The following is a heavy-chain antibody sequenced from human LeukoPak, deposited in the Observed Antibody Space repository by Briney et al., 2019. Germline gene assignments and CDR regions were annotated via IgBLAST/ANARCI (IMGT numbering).Heavy chain of an antibody. CDR2: INPSGGST. CDR3: AREIGPIQLHLWGSAFDY. CDR1: GYTFTIYY. Sequence: ASVKVSCKASGYTFTIYYFHWVRQAPGQGLEWMGIINPSGGSTSYAQKFQGRVTMTRDTSTSTVYMKLSSLRSEDTAVYYCAREIGPIQLHLWGSAFDYWGQGTLVTVSS. V-gene: IGHV1-46*01. D-gene: IGHD5-18*01. J-gene: IGHJ4*02.